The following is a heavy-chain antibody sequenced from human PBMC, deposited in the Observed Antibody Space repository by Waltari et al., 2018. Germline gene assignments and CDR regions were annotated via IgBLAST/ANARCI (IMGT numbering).Heavy chain of an antibody. Sequence: QLQLQESGPGLVKPSETLSLTCTVSGGSISSRAYYWGWSRQPPGKGLEWIGSIFYSGSTYYNPSLKSRVTISVDTSKNQCSLKLSSVTAADTAVYYCARDHNRALFDPWGQGTLVTVSS. CDR1: GGSISSRAYY. V-gene: IGHV4-39*07. CDR2: IFYSGST. CDR3: ARDHNRALFDP. J-gene: IGHJ5*02.